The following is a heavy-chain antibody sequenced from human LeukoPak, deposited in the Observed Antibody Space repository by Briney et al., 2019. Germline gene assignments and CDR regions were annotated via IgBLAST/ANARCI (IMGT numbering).Heavy chain of an antibody. D-gene: IGHD1-14*01. V-gene: IGHV3-23*01. J-gene: IGHJ3*01. Sequence: TGGSLRLSCAASGFIFSTYAMSWVRQAPGKGLEWVSGISAGGGSTYDADSVKGRFTISRDNSKNTLYLQMNSLRVEGTAVYYCAKDDRPLGFAFNVWGQGTMVTVSS. CDR3: AKDDRPLGFAFNV. CDR1: GFIFSTYA. CDR2: ISAGGGST.